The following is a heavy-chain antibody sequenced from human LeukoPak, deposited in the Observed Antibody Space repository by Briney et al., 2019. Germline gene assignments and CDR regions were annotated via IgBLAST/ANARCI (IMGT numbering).Heavy chain of an antibody. D-gene: IGHD3-22*01. V-gene: IGHV1-46*03. CDR2: INPSGGST. CDR1: GYTFTSYY. Sequence: ASVKVSCKASGYTFTSYYMHWVRQAPGQGLGWMGIINPSGGSTSYAQKFQGRVTMTRDTSTSTVYMELSSLRSEDTAVYYCARDHYYDSSGYYSPFDYWGQGTLVTVSS. CDR3: ARDHYYDSSGYYSPFDY. J-gene: IGHJ4*02.